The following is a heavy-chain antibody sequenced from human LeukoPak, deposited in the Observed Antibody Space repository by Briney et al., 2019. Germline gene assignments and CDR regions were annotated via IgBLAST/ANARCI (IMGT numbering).Heavy chain of an antibody. J-gene: IGHJ4*02. CDR1: GGTFSSYA. CDR2: IIPIFGTA. Sequence: GASVKVSCKASGGTFSSYAISWVRQAPGQGLEWMGGIIPIFGTANYAQKFQGRVTITADESTSTAYMELSSLRSEDTAVYYCAREWLTSPGIAVAGIDYWGQGTLVTVSS. D-gene: IGHD6-19*01. V-gene: IGHV1-69*13. CDR3: AREWLTSPGIAVAGIDY.